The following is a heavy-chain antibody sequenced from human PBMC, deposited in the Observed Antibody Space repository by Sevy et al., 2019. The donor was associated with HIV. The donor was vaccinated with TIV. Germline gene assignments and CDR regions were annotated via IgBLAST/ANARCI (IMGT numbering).Heavy chain of an antibody. Sequence: GGSLRLSCVVSGYSFSSYAISWVRQAPGKGLEWVSTINGRGGSTYYADSVKGGFTISRDNPKNTPFLQMINLRLDDTAIYYCARPSPRIAAAASAFYDNWGQGTLVTVSS. CDR3: ARPSPRIAAAASAFYDN. CDR1: GYSFSSYA. J-gene: IGHJ4*02. CDR2: INGRGGST. D-gene: IGHD6-13*01. V-gene: IGHV3-23*01.